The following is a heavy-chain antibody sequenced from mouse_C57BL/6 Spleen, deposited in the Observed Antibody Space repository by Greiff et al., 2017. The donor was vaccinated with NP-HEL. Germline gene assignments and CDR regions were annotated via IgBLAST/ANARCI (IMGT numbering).Heavy chain of an antibody. CDR1: GYTFTSYW. CDR2: IDPSDSET. D-gene: IGHD2-4*01. Sequence: QVQLKQPGAELVRPGSSVKLSCKASGYTFTSYWMHWVKQRPIQGLEWIGNIDPSDSETHYNQKFKDKATLTVDKSSSTAYMQLSSLTSEDSAVYYCAGYDYDAGVFDYWGQGTTLTVSS. CDR3: AGYDYDAGVFDY. V-gene: IGHV1-52*01. J-gene: IGHJ2*01.